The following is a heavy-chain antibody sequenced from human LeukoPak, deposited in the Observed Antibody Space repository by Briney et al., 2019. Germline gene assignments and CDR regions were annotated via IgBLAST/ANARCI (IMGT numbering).Heavy chain of an antibody. V-gene: IGHV1-46*01. CDR1: GYTLTSYF. D-gene: IGHD1-7*01. CDR3: ARDQDWNYAFDI. J-gene: IGHJ3*02. Sequence: ASVKVSCKASGYTLTSYFIHWVRHAPGQGLEWMGIINPSGGSTSYAQKFQGRVTMTRDTSTSTVYMELSSLRSEDAAVYYCARDQDWNYAFDIWGQGTMVTVSS. CDR2: INPSGGST.